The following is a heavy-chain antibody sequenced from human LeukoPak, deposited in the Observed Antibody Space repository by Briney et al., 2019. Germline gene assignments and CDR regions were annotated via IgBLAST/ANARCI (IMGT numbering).Heavy chain of an antibody. V-gene: IGHV3-7*01. Sequence: GGSLRLSCAASGFTFSSYWMSWVRQAPGKGLEWVANIKQDGSEKYYVDSVKGRFTISRDNANNSLYLQMNSLRAEDTAVYYCARSHGGYCSGGSCFFTHYFDYWGQGTLVTVSS. CDR3: ARSHGGYCSGGSCFFTHYFDY. D-gene: IGHD2-15*01. CDR1: GFTFSSYW. J-gene: IGHJ4*02. CDR2: IKQDGSEK.